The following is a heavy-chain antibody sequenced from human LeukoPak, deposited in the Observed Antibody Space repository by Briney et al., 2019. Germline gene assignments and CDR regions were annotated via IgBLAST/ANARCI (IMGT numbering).Heavy chain of an antibody. Sequence: QAGGSLRLSCAASGFTFDDYAMHWVRQAPGKGLEWVSGISWNSGSIGYADSVKGRFTISRDNAKNSPYLQMNSLRAEDTALYYCAKDRLGRGGYGMDVWGQGTTVTVSS. J-gene: IGHJ6*02. CDR1: GFTFDDYA. V-gene: IGHV3-9*01. D-gene: IGHD3-10*01. CDR3: AKDRLGRGGYGMDV. CDR2: ISWNSGSI.